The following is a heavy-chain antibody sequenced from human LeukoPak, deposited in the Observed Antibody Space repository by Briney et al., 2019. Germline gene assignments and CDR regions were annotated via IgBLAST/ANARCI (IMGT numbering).Heavy chain of an antibody. Sequence: MASETPSLTCTASGDSIYTSTYYWAWIRQPPGKGLEWIGSIYYTGSTYFNPSLKSRVTISVDTSKNQFSLKLSFVTAADTAVYYCAGEKSGSYSPYWGQGTLVTVSS. CDR2: IYYTGST. D-gene: IGHD1-26*01. V-gene: IGHV4-39*05. J-gene: IGHJ4*02. CDR3: AGEKSGSYSPY. CDR1: GDSIYTSTYY.